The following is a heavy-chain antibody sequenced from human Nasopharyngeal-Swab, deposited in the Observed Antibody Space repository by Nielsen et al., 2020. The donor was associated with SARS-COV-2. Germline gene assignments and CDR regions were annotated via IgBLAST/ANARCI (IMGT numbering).Heavy chain of an antibody. Sequence: ASVKVSCKASGYTFTSYAMHWVRQAPGQRLEWMGWVNAGNGNTQYSQKFQGRVTITRDTSASTAYMELSSLRSEDTAVYYCARYYREGSGYLYYGMDVWGQGTTVTASS. D-gene: IGHD3-22*01. CDR1: GYTFTSYA. V-gene: IGHV1-3*01. J-gene: IGHJ6*02. CDR2: VNAGNGNT. CDR3: ARYYREGSGYLYYGMDV.